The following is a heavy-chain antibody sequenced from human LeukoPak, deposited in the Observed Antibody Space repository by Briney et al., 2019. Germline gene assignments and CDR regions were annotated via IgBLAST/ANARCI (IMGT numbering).Heavy chain of an antibody. CDR2: ISGSGGST. J-gene: IGHJ6*02. D-gene: IGHD2-2*01. V-gene: IGHV3-23*01. CDR3: AKRLGLLSYYYGMDV. CDR1: GFTFSSYA. Sequence: PGGSLRLSCAASGFTFSSYAMSWVRQAPGKGLEWVSAISGSGGSTYYADSVKGRFTIPRDNSKNTLYLQMNSLRAEDTAVYYCAKRLGLLSYYYGMDVWGQGTTVTVSS.